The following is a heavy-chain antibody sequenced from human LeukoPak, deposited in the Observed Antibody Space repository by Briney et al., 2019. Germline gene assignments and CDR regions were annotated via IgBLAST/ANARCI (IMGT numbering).Heavy chain of an antibody. D-gene: IGHD6-19*01. CDR2: ISSSSSTI. CDR3: ARSRGAGPGAYFDY. CDR1: GFTFSSYS. Sequence: PGGSLRLSCAASGFTFSSYSMNWVRQAPGKGLEWVSYISSSSSTIYYADSVKGRFTISRDNAKNSLYLQMNSLRDEGTAVYYCARSRGAGPGAYFDYWGQGTLITVSS. V-gene: IGHV3-48*02. J-gene: IGHJ4*02.